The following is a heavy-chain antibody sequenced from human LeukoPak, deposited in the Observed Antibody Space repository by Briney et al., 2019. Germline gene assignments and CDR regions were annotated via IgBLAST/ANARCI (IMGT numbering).Heavy chain of an antibody. CDR1: GGSISSGGLS. J-gene: IGHJ4*02. Sequence: SQTLSLTCAVSGGSISSGGLSWSWIRQPPGKGLEWIGYIYHSGSTYYNPSLKSRVTISVDRSKNQFSLKLTPVTAADTAVYYCASGGYSSSWSPFDYWGQGTLVTVSS. D-gene: IGHD6-13*01. CDR3: ASGGYSSSWSPFDY. CDR2: IYHSGST. V-gene: IGHV4-30-2*01.